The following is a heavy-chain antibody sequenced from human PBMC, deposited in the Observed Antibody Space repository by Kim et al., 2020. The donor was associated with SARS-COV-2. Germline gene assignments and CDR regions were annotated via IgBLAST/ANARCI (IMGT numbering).Heavy chain of an antibody. D-gene: IGHD2-2*01. Sequence: YYAASVKGRVTISSENAKNSLYLQMNSLGAEDTAVYYCASLVVVPAAIGHYWGQGTLVTVSS. CDR3: ASLVVVPAAIGHY. V-gene: IGHV3-48*03. J-gene: IGHJ4*02.